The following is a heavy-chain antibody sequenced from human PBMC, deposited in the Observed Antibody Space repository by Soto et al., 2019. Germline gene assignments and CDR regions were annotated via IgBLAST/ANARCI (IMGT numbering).Heavy chain of an antibody. Sequence: GGSLRLSCTASGFTFGDYAMSWFRQAPGKGLEWVGFIRSKAYGGTTEYAASVKGRFTISRDDSKSIAYLQMNSLKTEDTAVYYCTRAYSYGSGSYYNAGWFDPWGQGTLVTVSS. D-gene: IGHD3-10*01. CDR2: IRSKAYGGTT. CDR3: TRAYSYGSGSYYNAGWFDP. CDR1: GFTFGDYA. J-gene: IGHJ5*02. V-gene: IGHV3-49*03.